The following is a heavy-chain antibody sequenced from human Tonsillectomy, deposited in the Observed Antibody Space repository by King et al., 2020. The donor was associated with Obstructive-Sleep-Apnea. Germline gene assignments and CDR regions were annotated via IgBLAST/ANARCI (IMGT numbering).Heavy chain of an antibody. D-gene: IGHD1-26*01. J-gene: IGHJ2*01. CDR3: ARDSRLYRGSRLEDWYFDL. CDR2: ISSSSTYT. CDR1: GFTFSDYY. Sequence: VQLVESGGGLVKPGGSLRLSCAASGFTFSDYYMSWIRQAPGKGLEWVSHISSSSTYTNYADSVKGRFTISRDNARNSLYLQMNSLRAEDTSGYYCARDSRLYRGSRLEDWYFDLWGRGTLVTVSS. V-gene: IGHV3-11*06.